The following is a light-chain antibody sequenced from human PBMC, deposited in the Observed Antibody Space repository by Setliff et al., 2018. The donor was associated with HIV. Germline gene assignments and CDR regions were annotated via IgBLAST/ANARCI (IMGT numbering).Light chain of an antibody. V-gene: IGLV6-57*01. J-gene: IGLJ2*01. CDR2: EDK. CDR3: QSYAINTHVV. CDR1: NGGIASNY. Sequence: NFIMTQPHSVSESPGKTVTISCTRSNGGIASNYVQWYQQRPGSSPTIVIYEDKERPSGVPDRFSGSIDSSSNSASLTISGLKTEDEADYYCQSYAINTHVVFGGGTKVTV.